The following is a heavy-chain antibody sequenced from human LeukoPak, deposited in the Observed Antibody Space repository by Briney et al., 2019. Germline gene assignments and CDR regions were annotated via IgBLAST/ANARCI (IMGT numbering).Heavy chain of an antibody. CDR2: ISSSGTTT. Sequence: GGSLRLSCAASGFSFIVYEVRWVRQAPGTGLEWISDISSSGTTTYYADSVKGRFTISIDNAKNSLYLQMNSLRAEDTAVYYCTTITVASNFDYWGQGTLVTVSS. J-gene: IGHJ4*02. D-gene: IGHD6-19*01. V-gene: IGHV3-48*03. CDR3: TTITVASNFDY. CDR1: GFSFIVYE.